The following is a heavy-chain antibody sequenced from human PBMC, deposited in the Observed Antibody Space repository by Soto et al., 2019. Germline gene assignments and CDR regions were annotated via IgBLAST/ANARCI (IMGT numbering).Heavy chain of an antibody. CDR3: AKDNTMIVVGEAFDI. D-gene: IGHD3-22*01. Sequence: QVQLVESGGGVVQPGRSLRLSCAASGFTFSSYGMHWVRQAPGKGLEWVAVISYDGSNKFYADSVKGRFTISRDNSKNALNLQMNRLKADDTAEYYCAKDNTMIVVGEAFDIWGKVTKVTAS. CDR2: ISYDGSNK. CDR1: GFTFSSYG. V-gene: IGHV3-30*18. J-gene: IGHJ3*02.